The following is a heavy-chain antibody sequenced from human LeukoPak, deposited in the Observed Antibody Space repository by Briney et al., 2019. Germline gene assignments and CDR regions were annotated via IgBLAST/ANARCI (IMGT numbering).Heavy chain of an antibody. V-gene: IGHV3-21*04. J-gene: IGHJ3*02. Sequence: GGSLRLSCAASGFTFSSYSMNWVRQAPGKGLEWVSSISSSSRYTYYADSVKGRFTISRDNAKNSLFLQMNSLRAEDTAVYYCARSLYYYGSDSFDIWGQGTMVTVSS. CDR2: ISSSSRYT. CDR1: GFTFSSYS. D-gene: IGHD3-10*01. CDR3: ARSLYYYGSDSFDI.